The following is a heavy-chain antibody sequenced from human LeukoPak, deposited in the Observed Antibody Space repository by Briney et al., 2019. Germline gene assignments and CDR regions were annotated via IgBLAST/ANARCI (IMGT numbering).Heavy chain of an antibody. Sequence: GGSLRLSCATSGFTSSSYAMSWVRQAPGKGLEWVSGISGSGGRTYYADSVKGRFFISRDNLKNTVYLQMSSLRIEDTAVYFCAREGSGLVIHAFDIWGLGTMVTVSS. CDR2: ISGSGGRT. V-gene: IGHV3-23*01. CDR3: AREGSGLVIHAFDI. CDR1: GFTSSSYA. J-gene: IGHJ3*02. D-gene: IGHD3/OR15-3a*01.